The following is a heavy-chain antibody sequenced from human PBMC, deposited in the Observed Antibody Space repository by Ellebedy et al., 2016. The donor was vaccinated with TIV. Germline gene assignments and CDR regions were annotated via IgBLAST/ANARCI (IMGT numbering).Heavy chain of an antibody. V-gene: IGHV5-51*01. J-gene: IGHJ6*02. CDR2: IYPGDSDT. Sequence: GESLKISXKGSGYSFTSYWIGWVRQMPGKGLEWMGIIYPGDSDTRYSPSFQGQVTISADKSISTAYLQWSSLKASDTAMYYCARHGGYCSSTSCYEYYYYYYGMDVWGQGTTVTVSS. CDR3: ARHGGYCSSTSCYEYYYYYYGMDV. CDR1: GYSFTSYW. D-gene: IGHD2-2*01.